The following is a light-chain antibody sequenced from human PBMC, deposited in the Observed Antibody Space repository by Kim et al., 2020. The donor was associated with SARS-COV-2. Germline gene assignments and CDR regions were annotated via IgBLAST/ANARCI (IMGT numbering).Light chain of an antibody. CDR2: YDS. CDR3: QVWDSSSDHWV. J-gene: IGLJ3*02. V-gene: IGLV3-21*04. CDR1: NIGSKS. Sequence: APGKTARINCGGNNIGSKSGHWYQQKPGQAPVLVIYYDSDRPSGIPERFSGSNSVNTATLTISRVEAGDEADYYCQVWDSSSDHWVFGGGTKLTVL.